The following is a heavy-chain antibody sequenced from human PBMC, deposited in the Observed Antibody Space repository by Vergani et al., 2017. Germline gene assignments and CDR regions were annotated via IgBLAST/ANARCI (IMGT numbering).Heavy chain of an antibody. Sequence: QVQLQESGPGLVKPSGTLSLTCAVSGGSISSSNWWSWVRQPPGKGLEWIGEIYHSGSTNYNPSLKSPVTISLDKTKNKFSLKLSSVTAADTAVYYCARGGATSGAFDIWGQGTMVTVSS. J-gene: IGHJ3*02. CDR1: GGSISSSNW. CDR2: IYHSGST. CDR3: ARGGATSGAFDI. D-gene: IGHD1-26*01. V-gene: IGHV4-4*02.